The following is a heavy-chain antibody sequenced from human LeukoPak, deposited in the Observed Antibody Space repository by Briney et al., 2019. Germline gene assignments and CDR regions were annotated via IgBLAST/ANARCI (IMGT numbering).Heavy chain of an antibody. CDR3: ASGRESGYVPGWFDP. V-gene: IGHV4-59*01. CDR2: IYYSGST. Sequence: SETLSLTCTVSGGSISSYYWSWIRQPPGKGLEWIGYIYYSGSTNYNPSLKSRVTISVDTSKNQFSLKLSSVTAADTAVYYCASGRESGYVPGWFDPWGQGTLVTVSS. J-gene: IGHJ5*02. CDR1: GGSISSYY. D-gene: IGHD5-12*01.